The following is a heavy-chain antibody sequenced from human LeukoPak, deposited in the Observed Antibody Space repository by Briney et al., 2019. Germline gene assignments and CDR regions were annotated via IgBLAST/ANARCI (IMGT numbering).Heavy chain of an antibody. J-gene: IGHJ4*02. V-gene: IGHV3-7*01. CDR3: GRDRVVPAATFY. Sequence: GGSLRLSCAASGFTFSSYWMSWFCQAPGRGLEWVANINQLGNEKNYVDSVNGRFTISRNNVDDSLYLEMNSLRVEDTAVYYCGRDRVVPAATFYWGQGVLVTVSS. CDR1: GFTFSSYW. CDR2: INQLGNEK. D-gene: IGHD2-2*01.